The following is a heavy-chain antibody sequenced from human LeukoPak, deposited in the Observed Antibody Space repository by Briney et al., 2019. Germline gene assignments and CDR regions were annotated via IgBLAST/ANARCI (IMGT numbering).Heavy chain of an antibody. CDR1: GFTFSSYW. J-gene: IGHJ4*02. CDR2: IKQDGSEK. Sequence: GGSLRLSCAASGFTFSSYWMSWVRQAPGKGLEWVANIKQDGSEKYYVDSVKGRFTISRDNAKNSLYLQMNSLRAEDTAAYYCARAGREHQLIRRRRHFDSWGQGTLVTVSS. CDR3: ARAGREHQLIRRRRHFDS. V-gene: IGHV3-7*01. D-gene: IGHD6-13*01.